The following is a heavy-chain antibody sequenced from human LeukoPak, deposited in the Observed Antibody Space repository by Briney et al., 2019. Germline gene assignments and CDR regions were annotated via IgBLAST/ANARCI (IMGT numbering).Heavy chain of an antibody. CDR3: ARTGNIVVVPDAIPFDY. V-gene: IGHV1-46*01. J-gene: IGHJ4*02. CDR1: GYTFTSYY. CDR2: INPSGGST. D-gene: IGHD2-2*01. Sequence: GASAKVSCKASGYTFTSYYIHWVRQAPGQGLEWMGIINPSGGSTSYAQKFQGRVTMIRDMSTSTVYMELSSLRSEDTAVYYCARTGNIVVVPDAIPFDYWGQGTLVTVSS.